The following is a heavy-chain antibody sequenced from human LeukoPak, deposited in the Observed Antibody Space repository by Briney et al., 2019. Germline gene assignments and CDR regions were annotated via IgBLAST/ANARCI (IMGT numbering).Heavy chain of an antibody. CDR2: ISGSGGST. J-gene: IGHJ6*02. CDR3: AKAGTTSIDYSGMDV. CDR1: GFTFSSYT. V-gene: IGHV3-23*01. D-gene: IGHD1-7*01. Sequence: PGASLRLSCAASGFTFSSYTMSWVRQAPGKRLEWVSAISGSGGSTYYADSVKGRFTTSRDNSKNTLWLQMNSLRAEDSAVYYCAKAGTTSIDYSGMDVWGQGTTVTVSS.